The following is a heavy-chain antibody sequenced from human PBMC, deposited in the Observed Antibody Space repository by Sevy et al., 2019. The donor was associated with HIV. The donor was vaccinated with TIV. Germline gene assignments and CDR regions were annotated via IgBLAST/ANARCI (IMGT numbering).Heavy chain of an antibody. CDR2: IIPIFGTA. J-gene: IGHJ5*02. CDR1: ADTFSRFG. D-gene: IGHD6-6*01. CDR3: AIEGSSTSRGWFDP. V-gene: IGHV1-69*13. Sequence: ASVKVSCKASADTFSRFGLSWVRQAPGQGLEWVGGIIPIFGTANYAQKFQDRVTITADDSTSTIYMELSSLRSDDTAIYYCAIEGSSTSRGWFDPWGQGTLVTVSS.